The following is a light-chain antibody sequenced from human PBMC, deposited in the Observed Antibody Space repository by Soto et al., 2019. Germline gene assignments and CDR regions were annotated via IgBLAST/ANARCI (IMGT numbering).Light chain of an antibody. V-gene: IGKV1-17*01. CDR2: VAS. CDR3: LQHDSYPLT. Sequence: DIKMTQSPSSLSAAVGERVTITCRASQGIRNDLAWYQQKAGKAPKRLIYVASSLQSGVPSRFSGSPSGTSFTLTINSLQPEDFATYFFLQHDSYPLTFGQGTRLE. J-gene: IGKJ5*01. CDR1: QGIRND.